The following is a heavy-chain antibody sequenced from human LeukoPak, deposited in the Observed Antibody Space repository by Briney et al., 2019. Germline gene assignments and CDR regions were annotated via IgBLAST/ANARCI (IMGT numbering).Heavy chain of an antibody. V-gene: IGHV3-33*01. Sequence: GGSLRLSCVTSGFTFSGYGFHWIRQVPGKGLDWVAVIWYDGSKRYYADSMKGRFTVSRDDSKNTLYLQMNSLRVDDTAVYYCARDTGTVAPDLDYWGQGTLVTVSS. CDR2: IWYDGSKR. CDR1: GFTFSGYG. CDR3: ARDTGTVAPDLDY. J-gene: IGHJ4*02. D-gene: IGHD6-19*01.